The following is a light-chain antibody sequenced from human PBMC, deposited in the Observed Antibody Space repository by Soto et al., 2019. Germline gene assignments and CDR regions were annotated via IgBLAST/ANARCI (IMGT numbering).Light chain of an antibody. CDR3: QQCGSSWT. CDR1: QSASSSY. V-gene: IGKV3-20*01. J-gene: IGKJ1*01. Sequence: EILLTQSPGTLSLSPGDRATLSGRATQSASSSYFAWYHQHPGQAPRLLGYGTSSRATGIPGRFSGSGSGTDFTLTISGMEAGDFAVYYCQQCGSSWTFGQGTKVEIK. CDR2: GTS.